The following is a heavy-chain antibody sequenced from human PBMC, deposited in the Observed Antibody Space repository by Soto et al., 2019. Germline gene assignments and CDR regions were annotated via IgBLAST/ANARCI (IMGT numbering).Heavy chain of an antibody. CDR3: VRGEGGWETY. CDR1: GFTFSSYW. J-gene: IGHJ4*02. V-gene: IGHV3-74*01. Sequence: EVQLMESGGGLVQPGGSLRLSCAASGFTFSSYWMHWVRQAPGKGLVWVSRINSDGSSTTYADSVKGRFTISRDNAKNTLYLQMNSMRAEDTAVYYCVRGEGGWETYWGQGTLVTVSS. CDR2: INSDGSST. D-gene: IGHD6-19*01.